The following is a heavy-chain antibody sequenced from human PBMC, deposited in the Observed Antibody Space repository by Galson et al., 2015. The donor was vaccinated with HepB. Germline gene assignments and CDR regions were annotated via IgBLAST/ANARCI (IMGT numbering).Heavy chain of an antibody. Sequence: SLRLSCAASGFTFSSYGMHWVRQAPGKGLEWVAVISYDGSNKYYADSVKGRFTISRDNSKNTLYLQMNSLRAEDTAVYFCVGRTYGYWGQGTLVTVSS. CDR1: GFTFSSYG. CDR2: ISYDGSNK. J-gene: IGHJ4*02. V-gene: IGHV3-30*03. D-gene: IGHD2-8*01. CDR3: VGRTYGY.